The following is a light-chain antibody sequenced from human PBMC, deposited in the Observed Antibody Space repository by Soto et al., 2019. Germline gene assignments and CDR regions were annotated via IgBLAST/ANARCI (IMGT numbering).Light chain of an antibody. V-gene: IGKV3-11*01. Sequence: EIVLTQSPATLSLSPGERATLSCRASQSVSSYLAWYQQKPGQAPRLLIYDASNRATGIPARFSGSGSGTDFTLTISSLEPEEFAVYYCHQRSNWPHFGQGTRLEIK. CDR2: DAS. CDR1: QSVSSY. CDR3: HQRSNWPH. J-gene: IGKJ5*01.